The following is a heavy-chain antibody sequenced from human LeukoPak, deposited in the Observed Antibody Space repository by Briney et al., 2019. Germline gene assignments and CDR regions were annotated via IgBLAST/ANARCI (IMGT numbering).Heavy chain of an antibody. J-gene: IGHJ4*02. V-gene: IGHV3-23*01. CDR1: GFTFSSYA. D-gene: IGHD3-22*01. CDR3: AKVRSQIVVVIRGSFDY. CDR2: ISGSGGST. Sequence: PGGSLRLSCAASGFTFSSYAMSWVRQAPGKGLEWVSAISGSGGSTYYADSVKGRFTISRDNSKNTLYLQTNSLRAEDTTVYYCAKVRSQIVVVIRGSFDYWGQGTLVTVSS.